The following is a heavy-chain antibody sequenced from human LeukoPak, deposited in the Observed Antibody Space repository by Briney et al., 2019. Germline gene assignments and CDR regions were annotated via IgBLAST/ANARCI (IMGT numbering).Heavy chain of an antibody. CDR1: GFILSDYW. V-gene: IGHV3-7*03. Sequence: GGSLGLSCAASGFILSDYWMSWVRQAPGKGLEWVADIKQDGSEEYYVDSVKGRFTISRDNAKNSLFLQMNSLRAEDTAVYYCARGPYSRDNFDYWGQGTLVTVSS. CDR3: ARGPYSRDNFDY. D-gene: IGHD6-13*01. CDR2: IKQDGSEE. J-gene: IGHJ4*02.